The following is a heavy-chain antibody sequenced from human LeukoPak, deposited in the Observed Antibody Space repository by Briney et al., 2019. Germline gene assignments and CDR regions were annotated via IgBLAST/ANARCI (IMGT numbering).Heavy chain of an antibody. D-gene: IGHD3-3*01. CDR3: ARDGTPLRFLEWLSFNWFDP. CDR2: TNPNSGGT. V-gene: IGHV1-2*02. Sequence: ASVKVSCKASGYTFTGYYMHWVRQAPGQGLEWMGWTNPNSGGTNYAQKFQGRVTMTSDTSISTAYMELSRLRSDDTAVYYCARDGTPLRFLEWLSFNWFDPWGQGTLVTVSS. J-gene: IGHJ5*02. CDR1: GYTFTGYY.